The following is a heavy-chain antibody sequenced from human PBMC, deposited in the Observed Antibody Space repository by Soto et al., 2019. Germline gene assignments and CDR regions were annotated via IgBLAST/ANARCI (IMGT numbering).Heavy chain of an antibody. V-gene: IGHV3-7*01. CDR1: VFTFSWYW. Sequence: GGSLRLSCVASVFTFSWYWMIWVRQAPGKGLEWVANMNQDGSEKNYVDSVKGRFTISRDNAKNSLSLQMNSLRDEDTAVYYCVRDRGYSTFDIWGQGTMVTVSS. J-gene: IGHJ3*02. D-gene: IGHD1-26*01. CDR2: MNQDGSEK. CDR3: VRDRGYSTFDI.